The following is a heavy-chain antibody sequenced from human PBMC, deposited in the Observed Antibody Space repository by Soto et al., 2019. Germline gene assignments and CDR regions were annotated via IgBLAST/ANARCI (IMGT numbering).Heavy chain of an antibody. CDR3: ARGGQWLVRGPFDY. J-gene: IGHJ4*02. Sequence: ASVKVSCKASGYTFTSCAIHWVRQAPGQRLEWMGWINAGNGNTKYSQKFQGRVTITRDTSASTAYMELSSLRSEDTAVYYCARGGQWLVRGPFDYWGQGTLVTVS. V-gene: IGHV1-3*01. CDR2: INAGNGNT. CDR1: GYTFTSCA. D-gene: IGHD6-19*01.